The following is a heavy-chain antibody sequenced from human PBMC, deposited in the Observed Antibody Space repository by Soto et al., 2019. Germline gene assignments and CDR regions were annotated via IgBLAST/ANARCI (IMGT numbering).Heavy chain of an antibody. V-gene: IGHV1-24*01. CDR2: FDPEDGET. CDR3: ARDLNRRITMVRGFNY. D-gene: IGHD3-10*01. CDR1: GDTLPEFS. J-gene: IGHJ4*02. Sequence: ASVKVSCKVSGDTLPEFSMHWVRQAPGKGLEWMGGFDPEDGETNYAQKLQGRVTMTTDTSTSTAYMELRSLRSDDTAVYYCARDLNRRITMVRGFNYWGQGTLVTVSS.